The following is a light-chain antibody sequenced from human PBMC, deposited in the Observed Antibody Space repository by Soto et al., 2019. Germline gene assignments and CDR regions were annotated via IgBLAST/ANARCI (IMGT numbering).Light chain of an antibody. J-gene: IGLJ3*02. V-gene: IGLV2-11*01. CDR1: SSDVGDYNY. Sequence: QSALTQPRSVSGSPGQSVTISCTGTSSDVGDYNYVSWYQQYPGKAPKLVIYDVSKRPSRVPDRFSGSKSGNTASLTISGLQAEDEADYYCCSFAGSYTLWVFGGGTKLTVL. CDR2: DVS. CDR3: CSFAGSYTLWV.